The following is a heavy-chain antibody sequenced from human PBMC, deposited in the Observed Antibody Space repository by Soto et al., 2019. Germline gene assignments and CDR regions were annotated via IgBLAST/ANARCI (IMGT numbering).Heavy chain of an antibody. CDR3: AKYYTVAADPSSVILFDY. J-gene: IGHJ4*02. CDR1: GFTFNHYA. V-gene: IGHV3-23*01. CDR2: IIANGGT. Sequence: PGGSLRLSCAASGFTFNHYAMSWVRQAPGKGLEWVSIIIANGGTFYADSVKGRFTISRDNSKNTVYLQMSSLRVEDTAIYYCAKYYTVAADPSSVILFDYWGQGALVTVSS. D-gene: IGHD3-3*01.